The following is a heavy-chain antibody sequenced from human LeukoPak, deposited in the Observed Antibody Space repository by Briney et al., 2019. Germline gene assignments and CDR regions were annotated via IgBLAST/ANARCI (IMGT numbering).Heavy chain of an antibody. Sequence: ASVKVSCKASGYTFTGYYMHWVGQAPGQGLEWMGWINPNSGGTNYAQKFQGRVTMTRDTSISTAYMELSRLRSDDTAVYYCARDPGGSYYYYYYMDVWGKGTTVTVSS. J-gene: IGHJ6*03. CDR1: GYTFTGYY. CDR3: ARDPGGSYYYYYYMDV. V-gene: IGHV1-2*02. D-gene: IGHD1-26*01. CDR2: INPNSGGT.